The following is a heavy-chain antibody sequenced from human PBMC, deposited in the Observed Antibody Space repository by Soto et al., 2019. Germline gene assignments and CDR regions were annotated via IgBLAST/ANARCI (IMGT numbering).Heavy chain of an antibody. CDR2: ISYDGSNK. CDR1: GFTFSSYG. J-gene: IGHJ6*02. D-gene: IGHD3-3*01. CDR3: AKDVGPPRGSGYPQQIYGMDV. Sequence: QVQLVESGGGVVQPGRSLRLSCAASGFTFSSYGMHWVRQAPGKGLEWVAVISYDGSNKYYADSVKGRFTISRDNSKNTLYLQMNSLRAEDTAVYYCAKDVGPPRGSGYPQQIYGMDVWGQGTTVTVSS. V-gene: IGHV3-30*18.